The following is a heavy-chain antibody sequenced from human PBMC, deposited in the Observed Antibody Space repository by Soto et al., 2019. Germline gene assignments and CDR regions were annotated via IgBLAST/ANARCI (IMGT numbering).Heavy chain of an antibody. CDR3: ARDRRDGYNFDY. CDR2: ISSSGSYI. J-gene: IGHJ4*02. V-gene: IGHV3-21*01. D-gene: IGHD5-12*01. CDR1: GFTFSSYS. Sequence: EVQLVESGGGLVKPGGSLRLSCAASGFTFSSYSMNWVRQAPGKVLEWVSSISSSGSYIYYADSVKGRFTISRDNAKNSLYLQMNSLRAEDTAVYYCARDRRDGYNFDYWGQGTLVTVSS.